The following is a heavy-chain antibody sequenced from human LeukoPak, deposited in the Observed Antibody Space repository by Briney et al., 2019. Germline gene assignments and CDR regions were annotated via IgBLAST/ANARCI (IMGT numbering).Heavy chain of an antibody. D-gene: IGHD2-21*01. Sequence: PGGSLRLSCVASGFSFSTYAMTWVRQVPGKGLEWVSSISRDSATTPYADSVKGRFTISRDNSRNTVFLQMDNVRVDDTALYYCAKYSTMARSAFDVWGQGQWSPSPQ. V-gene: IGHV3-23*01. CDR1: GFSFSTYA. J-gene: IGHJ3*01. CDR2: ISRDSATT. CDR3: AKYSTMARSAFDV.